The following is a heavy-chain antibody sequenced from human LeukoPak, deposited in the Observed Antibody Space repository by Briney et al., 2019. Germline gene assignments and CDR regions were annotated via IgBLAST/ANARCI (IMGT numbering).Heavy chain of an antibody. J-gene: IGHJ4*02. Sequence: SETLSLTCTVSGGSVSTNNFYWGWIRQPPGKGLEYIGSIYYGGSTYYSPSLKSRVTISVDTSKNQFSLKLSSVTAADTAVYYCRYSNYFDYWGQGTPVTVSS. CDR2: IYYGGST. CDR1: GGSVSTNNFY. V-gene: IGHV4-39*01. D-gene: IGHD4-11*01. CDR3: RYSNYFDY.